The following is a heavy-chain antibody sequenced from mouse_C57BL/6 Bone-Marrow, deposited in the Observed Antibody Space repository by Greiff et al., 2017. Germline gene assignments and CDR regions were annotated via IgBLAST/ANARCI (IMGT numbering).Heavy chain of an antibody. CDR3: ARYDGYYDY. J-gene: IGHJ2*01. D-gene: IGHD2-3*01. CDR1: GYTFTNYW. Sequence: QVQLQQSGAELVRPGTSVKMSCKASGYTFTNYWIGWAKQRPGQGLEWIGDIYPGGGYTNYNAQFKGTATLTADKSSSTAYMQVSSLTSEDSAIYSCARYDGYYDYWGQGTTLTVSS. V-gene: IGHV1-63*01. CDR2: IYPGGGYT.